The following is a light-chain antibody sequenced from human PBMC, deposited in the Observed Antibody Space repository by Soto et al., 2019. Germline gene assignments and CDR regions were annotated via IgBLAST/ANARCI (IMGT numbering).Light chain of an antibody. J-gene: IGLJ2*01. CDR1: SGHSSYA. CDR2: LNNDGSH. Sequence: QLVLTQSPSASASLGASVKFTCTLSSGHSSYAIAWHQQQPEKGPRYLMKLNNDGSHSKGDGIPDRFSGSSSGAERYLTISSLQSEDEADYYCQTWGSGIHVVFGGGTKLTVL. V-gene: IGLV4-69*01. CDR3: QTWGSGIHVV.